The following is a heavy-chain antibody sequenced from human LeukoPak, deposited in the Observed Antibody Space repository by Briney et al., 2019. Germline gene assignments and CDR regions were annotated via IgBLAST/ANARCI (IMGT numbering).Heavy chain of an antibody. CDR2: INQDGGEK. J-gene: IGHJ4*02. D-gene: IGHD4-17*01. V-gene: IGHV3-7*01. CDR3: ARDPAGAYVVDY. CDR1: GFTFSRYW. Sequence: GGSLRLSCAASGFTFSRYWMNWVRQAPGKGLEWVANINQDGGEKYYVDSVKGRFTISRDNAKNSLYLQMNSLRAEDTAVYYCARDPAGAYVVDYWGQGTLVTVSS.